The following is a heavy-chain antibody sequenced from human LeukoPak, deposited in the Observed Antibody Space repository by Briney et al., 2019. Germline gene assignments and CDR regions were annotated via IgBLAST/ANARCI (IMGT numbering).Heavy chain of an antibody. J-gene: IGHJ4*02. CDR1: GFTFSSYW. D-gene: IGHD2-21*01. Sequence: GGSLRLSCAASGFTFSSYWMIWVRQAPEKGLEWVATIRQDGSEKHYVDSVKGRFTISRDNAKNSLYVQMNSLRVEDTAVYYCARGCGSAHCPYYFDNWGQGTLVTVCS. V-gene: IGHV3-7*01. CDR3: ARGCGSAHCPYYFDN. CDR2: IRQDGSEK.